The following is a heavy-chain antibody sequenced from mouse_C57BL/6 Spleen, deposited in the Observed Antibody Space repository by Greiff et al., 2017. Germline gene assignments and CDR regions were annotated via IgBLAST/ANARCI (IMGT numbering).Heavy chain of an antibody. J-gene: IGHJ2*01. D-gene: IGHD1-1*01. CDR2: LYPGDGDT. V-gene: IGHV1-80*01. Sequence: QVQLQQSGAELVKPGASVKISCKASGYAFSSYWMNWVKQRPGKGLEWIGQLYPGDGDTNYNGKFKGKATLTADKSSSTAYMQLSSLTSEDSAVYFCARSTVVHYFDYWGQGTTLTVSS. CDR3: ARSTVVHYFDY. CDR1: GYAFSSYW.